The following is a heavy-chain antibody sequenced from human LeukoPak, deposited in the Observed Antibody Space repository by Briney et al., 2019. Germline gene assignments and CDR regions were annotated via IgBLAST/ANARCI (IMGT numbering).Heavy chain of an antibody. CDR2: INPNSGGT. V-gene: IGHV1-2*02. CDR3: ARSSRYCSSTSCYFVQ. CDR1: GYTFTDYY. J-gene: IGHJ4*02. Sequence: ASVKVSCKASGYTFTDYYMHWVRQAPGQGIEWMGRINPNSGGTNYAQKFQGRVTMTRDTSISTAYMELSGLRSDDTAVYYCARSSRYCSSTSCYFVQWGQGTLVTVSS. D-gene: IGHD2-2*01.